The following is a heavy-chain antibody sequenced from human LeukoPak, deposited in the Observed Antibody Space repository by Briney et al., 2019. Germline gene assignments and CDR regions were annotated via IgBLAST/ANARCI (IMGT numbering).Heavy chain of an antibody. CDR3: ARDLDYSNYGVFYYYYMDV. J-gene: IGHJ6*03. Sequence: GASVEVSCKASGYTFTSYYMHWVRQAPGQGLEWMGIINPSGGSTSYAQKFQGRVTMTRDTSTSTVYMELSSLRSEDTAVYYCARDLDYSNYGVFYYYYMDVWGKGTTVTVSS. V-gene: IGHV1-46*03. CDR2: INPSGGST. CDR1: GYTFTSYY. D-gene: IGHD4-11*01.